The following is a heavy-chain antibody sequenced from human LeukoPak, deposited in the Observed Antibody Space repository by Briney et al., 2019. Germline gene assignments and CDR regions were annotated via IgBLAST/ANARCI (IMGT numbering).Heavy chain of an antibody. CDR2: IKQDGSQR. J-gene: IGHJ4*02. CDR1: GFTFSDYW. V-gene: IGHV3-7*01. D-gene: IGHD6-6*01. CDR3: ARRGGSSSRRSPIDY. Sequence: GGSLRLSCTASGFTFSDYWMTWVRQAPGKGLEWVANIKQDGSQRYYVDSVRGRFTISRDNAKNSLFLRMNGLRAEDTAVYYCARRGGSSSRRSPIDYWGQGTLVTVSS.